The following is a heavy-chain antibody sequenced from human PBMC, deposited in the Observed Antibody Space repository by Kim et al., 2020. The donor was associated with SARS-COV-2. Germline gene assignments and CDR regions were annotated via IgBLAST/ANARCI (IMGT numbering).Heavy chain of an antibody. J-gene: IGHJ4*02. CDR3: ARDLRVGSWIFYY. V-gene: IGHV3-21*01. CDR2: ISSSSSYI. CDR1: GFTFSSYS. Sequence: GGSLRLSCAASGFTFSSYSMNWVRQAPGKGLEWVSAISSSSSYIYYADSVKGRFTISRDNAKNSLYLQMNSLTAEDTAVYYCARDLRVGSWIFYYWGPGALVSVS. D-gene: IGHD6-13*01.